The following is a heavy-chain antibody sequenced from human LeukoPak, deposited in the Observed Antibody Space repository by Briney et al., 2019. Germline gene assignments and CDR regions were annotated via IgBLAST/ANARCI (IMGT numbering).Heavy chain of an antibody. Sequence: GGSLRLSCAASGFTFSSYGMHWVRQAPGKGLEWVAFIRYDGSNKYYADSVKGRFTISRDNSKNTLYLQMNSLRAEDTAVYYCAKEPGYSSSWYLGWFDPWGQGTLVTVSS. CDR1: GFTFSSYG. CDR3: AKEPGYSSSWYLGWFDP. D-gene: IGHD6-13*01. J-gene: IGHJ5*02. CDR2: IRYDGSNK. V-gene: IGHV3-30*02.